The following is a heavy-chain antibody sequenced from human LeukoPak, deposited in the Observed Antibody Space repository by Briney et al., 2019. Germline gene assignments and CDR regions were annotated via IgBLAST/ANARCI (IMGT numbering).Heavy chain of an antibody. J-gene: IGHJ4*02. V-gene: IGHV1-8*01. CDR1: GYTFTSYD. CDR3: ARVHDSSGYYFDY. Sequence: ASVKVSCKASGYTFTSYDNNWVRQATGQGLEWMGWMNPNSGNTGYAQKFQGRVTMTRNTSISTAYMELSSLRSEDTAVYYCARVHDSSGYYFDYWGQGTLVTVSS. D-gene: IGHD3-22*01. CDR2: MNPNSGNT.